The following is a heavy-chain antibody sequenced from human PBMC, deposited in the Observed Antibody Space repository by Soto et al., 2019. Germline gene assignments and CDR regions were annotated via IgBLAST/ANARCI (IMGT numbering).Heavy chain of an antibody. J-gene: IGHJ6*02. D-gene: IGHD6-13*01. V-gene: IGHV1-2*04. CDR3: ARDLVAAAASYYYYGMDV. CDR2: INPNSGGT. CDR1: GYTFTGYY. Sequence: ASVKVSCKASGYTFTGYYMHWVLQAPGQGLEWMGWINPNSGGTNYAQKFQGWVTMTRDTSISTAYMELSRLRSDDTAVYYCARDLVAAAASYYYYGMDVWGQGTTVTVSS.